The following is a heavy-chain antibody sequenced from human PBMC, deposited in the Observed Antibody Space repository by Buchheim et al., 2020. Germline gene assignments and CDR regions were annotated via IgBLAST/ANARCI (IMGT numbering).Heavy chain of an antibody. CDR1: GYTFTSYY. CDR3: ARVGTTAMVKFDY. V-gene: IGHV1-46*01. CDR2: INPSGGST. D-gene: IGHD5-18*01. J-gene: IGHJ4*02. Sequence: QVQLVQSGAEVKKPGASVKVSCKAFGYTFTSYYMPWVRQPPGQGLEWMGIINPSGGSTSYAQKFQGRVTMTRATSTSPVYIELDSLRSEETAVYYCARVGTTAMVKFDYGGQGTL.